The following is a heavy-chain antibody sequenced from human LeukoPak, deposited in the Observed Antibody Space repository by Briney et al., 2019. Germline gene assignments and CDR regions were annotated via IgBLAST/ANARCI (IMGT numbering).Heavy chain of an antibody. V-gene: IGHV4-39*07. Sequence: PSETLSLTCTVSGGSISSSSYYWGWIRQPPGKGLEWIGEINYSGSTNYNPSLKSRVTISVDTSKNQFSLKLSSVTAADTAVYYCARGSRYGGNSPYYGMDVWGQGTTVTVSS. CDR1: GGSISSSSYY. D-gene: IGHD4-23*01. CDR2: INYSGST. CDR3: ARGSRYGGNSPYYGMDV. J-gene: IGHJ6*02.